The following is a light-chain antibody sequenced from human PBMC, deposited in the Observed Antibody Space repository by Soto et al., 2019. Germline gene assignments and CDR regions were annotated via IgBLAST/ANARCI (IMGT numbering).Light chain of an antibody. CDR1: QSVSAGY. CDR3: HQHGHSPRT. J-gene: IGKJ1*01. V-gene: IGKV3-20*01. Sequence: EIVLTQSPGTLSLSPGERATLSCRASQSVSAGYLAWYQQKPGQAPSLLIYGASSRATGIPDRFSGSGSGTDFTLTISRLEPEDSAVFYCHQHGHSPRTFGQGTKVEIK. CDR2: GAS.